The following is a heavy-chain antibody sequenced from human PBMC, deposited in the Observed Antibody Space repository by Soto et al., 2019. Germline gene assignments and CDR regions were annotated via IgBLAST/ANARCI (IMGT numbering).Heavy chain of an antibody. J-gene: IGHJ4*02. Sequence: SETLSLTCTVSGGSVTNSSYYWGWFRQSPGKGLEWTGSVDYRGRSYSKSSVKSRVTISVDTSKNRFSLSLYSVTASDTAVYFCVSQRTTVPTQAYFDYWGPGALVTV. CDR2: VDYRGRS. CDR1: GGSVTNSSYY. D-gene: IGHD1-7*01. V-gene: IGHV4-39*01. CDR3: VSQRTTVPTQAYFDY.